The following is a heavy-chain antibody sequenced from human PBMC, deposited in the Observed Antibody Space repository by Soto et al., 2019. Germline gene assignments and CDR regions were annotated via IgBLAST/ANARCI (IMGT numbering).Heavy chain of an antibody. CDR2: MNPNSGNT. CDR3: SGLNREHDY. V-gene: IGHV1-8*01. CDR1: GYTFTSYD. Sequence: QVQLVQSGAEVKKPGASVKVSCKASGYTFTSYDINWVRQATGQGLEWMGWMNPNSGNTCYAQKFQGRVTMTRNTSISTAYMELDSLRSEDRAVYYCSGLNREHDYWVQGTLVTVSS. J-gene: IGHJ4*02. D-gene: IGHD1-1*01.